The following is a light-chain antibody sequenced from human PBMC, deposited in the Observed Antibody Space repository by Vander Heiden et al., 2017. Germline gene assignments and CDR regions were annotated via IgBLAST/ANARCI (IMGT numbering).Light chain of an antibody. Sequence: DIVMTQSPYSLAVSLGERATINCKSSQSVLYSSNNKNYLAWYQQKQGQPPKLLIYWASTRESGVPDRFSGSGSGKDLTLTISSRQAEDVAVYYCQQYESNPPWTFGQGTKVEIK. J-gene: IGKJ1*01. CDR3: QQYESNPPWT. CDR2: WAS. V-gene: IGKV4-1*01. CDR1: QSVLYSSNNKNY.